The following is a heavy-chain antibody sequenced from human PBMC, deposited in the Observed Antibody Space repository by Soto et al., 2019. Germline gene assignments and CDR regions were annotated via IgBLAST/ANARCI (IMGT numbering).Heavy chain of an antibody. J-gene: IGHJ4*02. CDR1: GGSISGYY. V-gene: IGHV4-59*01. CDR2: IYYSGST. CDR3: ARTRREKFDY. Sequence: SETLSVTCTVSGGSISGYYWSWIRQPPGKGLEWIGYIYYSGSTNYNPSLKSRVTISVDTSKNQFSLKLSSVTAADTAVYYCARTRREKFDYWGQGTLVTVSS.